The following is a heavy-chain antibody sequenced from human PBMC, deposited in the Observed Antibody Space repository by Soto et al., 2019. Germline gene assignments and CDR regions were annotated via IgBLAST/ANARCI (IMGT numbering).Heavy chain of an antibody. V-gene: IGHV1-69*02. CDR2: ITPILGIP. D-gene: IGHD2-15*01. CDR3: ARLNGGLGDYDSGVDV. Sequence: QVQLVQSGAEVKKPGSSVKVSCKASGGTFSSYTISWVRQAPEQGLEWMGKITPILGIPNYAQKFQGRVTITXXKXTXXAYMELSSLRSEDTAVYYCARLNGGLGDYDSGVDVWGPGTTVTVSS. CDR1: GGTFSSYT. J-gene: IGHJ6*02.